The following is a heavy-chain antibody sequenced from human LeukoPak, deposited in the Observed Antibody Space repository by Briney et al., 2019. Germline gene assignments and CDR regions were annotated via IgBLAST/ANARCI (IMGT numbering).Heavy chain of an antibody. V-gene: IGHV4-39*07. J-gene: IGHJ2*01. Sequence: PSETLSLTCTVSGGSIFSSSYYWGWIRQPPGKGLEWIGSVFYSGSTHYNPSLRSRVTISIDTSKNQFSLKLNSVTAADTAVYYCARVSSSWYQDWYFDLWGRGTLVTVSS. CDR1: GGSIFSSSYY. CDR3: ARVSSSWYQDWYFDL. D-gene: IGHD6-13*01. CDR2: VFYSGST.